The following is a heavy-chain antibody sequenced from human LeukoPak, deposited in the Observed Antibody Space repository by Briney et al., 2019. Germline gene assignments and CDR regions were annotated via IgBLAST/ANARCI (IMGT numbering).Heavy chain of an antibody. CDR1: GFTFSDYY. D-gene: IGHD3-16*01. V-gene: IGHV3-11*04. Sequence: GGSLRLSCAASGFTFSDYYMSWIRQAPGKGLEWVSYISSSGSTIYYADSVKGRFTISRDNARNSLFLQMNSLRVEDTAVYYCASQSFAKFDPWGQGTLVIVSS. CDR3: ASQSFAKFDP. J-gene: IGHJ5*02. CDR2: ISSSGSTI.